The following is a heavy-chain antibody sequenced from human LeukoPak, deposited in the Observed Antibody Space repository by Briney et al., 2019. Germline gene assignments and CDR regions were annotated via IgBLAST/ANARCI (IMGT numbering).Heavy chain of an antibody. D-gene: IGHD2-2*01. V-gene: IGHV4-39*01. Sequence: SETLSLTCTVSGGSISSSSYYWGWIRQPPGKGLEWIGSIYYSGSTYYNPSLKSRVTISVDTSKNQFSLKLSSVTAADTAVYYCARRQYENQLLEARGQYSWFDPWGQGTLVTVSS. CDR3: ARRQYENQLLEARGQYSWFDP. J-gene: IGHJ5*02. CDR1: GGSISSSSYY. CDR2: IYYSGST.